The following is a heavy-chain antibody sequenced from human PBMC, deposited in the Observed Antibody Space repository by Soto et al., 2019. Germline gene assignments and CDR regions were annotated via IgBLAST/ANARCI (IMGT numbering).Heavy chain of an antibody. V-gene: IGHV3-7*01. CDR2: IKRDGSEK. Sequence: GGSLRLSCAASGFTFSSYWMSWVRQAPGKVLEWVANIKRDGSEKYYVDSVKGRFTISRDNAKNSLYLQMNSLRAEDTAVYYCARVIRITIFGVVPYYFDYWGQGTLVTVSS. J-gene: IGHJ4*02. CDR3: ARVIRITIFGVVPYYFDY. D-gene: IGHD3-3*01. CDR1: GFTFSSYW.